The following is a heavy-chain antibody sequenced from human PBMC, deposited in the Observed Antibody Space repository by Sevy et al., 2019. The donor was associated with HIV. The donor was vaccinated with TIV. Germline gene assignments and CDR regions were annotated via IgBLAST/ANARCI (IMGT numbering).Heavy chain of an antibody. D-gene: IGHD1-7*01. CDR1: GFTFSSYG. CDR3: AKDLWELRYYYYGMDV. CDR2: IRYDGSNK. J-gene: IGHJ6*02. V-gene: IGHV3-30*02. Sequence: GGSLRLSCAASGFTFSSYGMHWVRQAPGKGLEWVAFIRYDGSNKYYADSVKGRFTISRDNSKNTLYLQMNSLRAEDTAVYYCAKDLWELRYYYYGMDVWGQRTTVTVSS.